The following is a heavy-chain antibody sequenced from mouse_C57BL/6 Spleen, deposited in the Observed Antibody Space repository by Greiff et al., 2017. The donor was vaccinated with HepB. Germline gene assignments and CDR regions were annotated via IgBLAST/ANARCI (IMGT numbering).Heavy chain of an antibody. V-gene: IGHV1-81*01. CDR3: ARADPATDY. CDR1: GYTFTSYG. Sequence: QVQLQQSGAELARPGASVKLSCKASGYTFTSYGISWVKQRTGQGLEWIGEIYPRSGNTYYNEKFKGKARLTADKSTSTAYMELRSMTYEDAAVDFCARADPATDYWGQGTTLTVSS. J-gene: IGHJ2*01. D-gene: IGHD1-2*01. CDR2: IYPRSGNT.